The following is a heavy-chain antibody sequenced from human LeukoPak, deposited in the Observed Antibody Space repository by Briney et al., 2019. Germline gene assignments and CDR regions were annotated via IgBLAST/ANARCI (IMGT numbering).Heavy chain of an antibody. D-gene: IGHD3-3*01. J-gene: IGHJ4*02. Sequence: SETLSLTCTVSGYSISSGYYWGWIRQPPGKGLGWIGSIYHSGSTYYNPSLKSRVTISVDTSKNQFSLKLSSVTAADTAVYYCARVPFGVVTIDYWGQGTLVTVSS. CDR1: GYSISSGYY. CDR3: ARVPFGVVTIDY. CDR2: IYHSGST. V-gene: IGHV4-38-2*02.